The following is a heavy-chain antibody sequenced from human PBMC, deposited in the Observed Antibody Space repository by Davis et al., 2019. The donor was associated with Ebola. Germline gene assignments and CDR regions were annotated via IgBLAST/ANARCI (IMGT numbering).Heavy chain of an antibody. CDR2: INPITGGT. CDR1: GYRFTSYY. D-gene: IGHD3-22*01. CDR3: AREGGRYYDSSGYVFDI. V-gene: IGHV1-46*01. J-gene: IGHJ3*02. Sequence: SVTVSCKASGYRFTSYYMHWVRQAPGQGLEWLGIINPITGGTSYAQNFQVRVNMTRDTSTSTVYMELSSLRSEDTAVYYCAREGGRYYDSSGYVFDIWGQGTMVKVSS.